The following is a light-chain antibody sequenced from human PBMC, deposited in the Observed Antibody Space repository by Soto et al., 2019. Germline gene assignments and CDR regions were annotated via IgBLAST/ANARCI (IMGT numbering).Light chain of an antibody. Sequence: QSALTQPASVSGSLGQSITISCTGTSSDVGSYNLVSWYQQHPGKVPKLMIYEVFKRPSGVSDRFSGSKSGNTASLTISGLQAEDEGDYYCCSYAGSRTYVVFGGGTKLTV. J-gene: IGLJ2*01. CDR1: SSDVGSYNL. CDR2: EVF. V-gene: IGLV2-23*02. CDR3: CSYAGSRTYVV.